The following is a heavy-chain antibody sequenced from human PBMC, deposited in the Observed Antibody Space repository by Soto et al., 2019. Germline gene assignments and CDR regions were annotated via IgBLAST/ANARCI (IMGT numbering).Heavy chain of an antibody. D-gene: IGHD3-9*01. CDR1: GFTFSSYA. CDR3: AKEGANVLRYFDWSDPTNFDY. Sequence: HPGGSLRLSCAASGFTFSSYAMSWVRQAPGKGLEWVSAISGSGGSTYYADSVKGRFTISRDNSKNTLYLQMNSLRAEDTAVYYCAKEGANVLRYFDWSDPTNFDYWGQGTLVTVSS. V-gene: IGHV3-23*01. J-gene: IGHJ4*02. CDR2: ISGSGGST.